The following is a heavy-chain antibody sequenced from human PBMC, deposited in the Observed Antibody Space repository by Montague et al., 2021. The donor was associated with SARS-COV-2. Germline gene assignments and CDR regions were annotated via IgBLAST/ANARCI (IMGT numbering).Heavy chain of an antibody. Sequence: SETLSLTCTVSGGSISSYNWRWIRQPPGKGLECIGYIYYSGNTNYNPSLKSRVTISVDASKSQSSLKLSSVTAADTAVYYCAGLQGDGSLYGMDVWGQGTTVTVSS. CDR2: IYYSGNT. J-gene: IGHJ6*02. CDR1: GGSISSYN. V-gene: IGHV4-59*01. D-gene: IGHD5-24*01. CDR3: AGLQGDGSLYGMDV.